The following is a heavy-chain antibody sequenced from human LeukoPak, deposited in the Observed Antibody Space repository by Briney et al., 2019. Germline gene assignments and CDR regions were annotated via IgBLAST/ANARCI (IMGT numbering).Heavy chain of an antibody. CDR2: ISGNSGRT. CDR3: AKSTSSWERVDY. J-gene: IGHJ4*02. D-gene: IGHD6-13*01. CDR1: GGTFSSYA. V-gene: IGHV3-23*01. Sequence: SCKASGGTFSSYAMSWVRQAPGKGLEWVSSISGNSGRTYYADSVKGRFSISRDNSNNTLYLQMNSLRAEDAAVYYCAKSTSSWERVDYWGQGTLVTVSS.